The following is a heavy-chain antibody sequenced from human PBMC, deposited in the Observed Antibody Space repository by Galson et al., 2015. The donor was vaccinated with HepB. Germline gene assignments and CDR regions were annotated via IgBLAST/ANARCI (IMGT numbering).Heavy chain of an antibody. CDR2: ISADGSKK. D-gene: IGHD4-17*01. V-gene: IGHV3-30-3*01. J-gene: IGHJ6*02. CDR1: AFTFRNYN. Sequence: SLRLSCAASAFTFRNYNMHWVRQAPGKGLDRVALISADGSKKYYADSVRGRFTISRDNSRNTLYLQMDSLRPEDTAVYYCARDLPDGDYGLDVWGQGTTVTVSS. CDR3: ARDLPDGDYGLDV.